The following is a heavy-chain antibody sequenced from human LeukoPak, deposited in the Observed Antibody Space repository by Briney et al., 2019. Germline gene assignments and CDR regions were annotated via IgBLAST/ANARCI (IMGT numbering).Heavy chain of an antibody. J-gene: IGHJ4*02. V-gene: IGHV4-59*01. CDR1: GGSISSYY. Sequence: PSETPSLTCTVSGGSISSYYWSWIRQPPGKGLEWIGYIYYSGSTNYNPSLKSRVTISVDTSKNQFSLKLSSVTAADTAVYYCARGARPSPKYYFDYWGQGTLVTVSS. D-gene: IGHD6-6*01. CDR3: ARGARPSPKYYFDY. CDR2: IYYSGST.